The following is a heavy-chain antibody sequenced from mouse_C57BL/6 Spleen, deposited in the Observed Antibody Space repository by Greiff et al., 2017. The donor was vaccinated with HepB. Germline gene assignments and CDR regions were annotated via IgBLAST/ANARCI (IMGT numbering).Heavy chain of an antibody. CDR2: ISDGGSYT. V-gene: IGHV5-4*01. J-gene: IGHJ2*01. D-gene: IGHD3-2*02. CDR3: ARERLRVYFDY. CDR1: GFTFSSYA. Sequence: EVQGVESGGGLVKPGGSLKLSCAASGFTFSSYAMSWVRQTPEKRLEWVATISDGGSYTYYPDNVKGRFTISRDNAKNNLYLQMSHLKSEDTAMYYCARERLRVYFDYWGQGTTLTVSS.